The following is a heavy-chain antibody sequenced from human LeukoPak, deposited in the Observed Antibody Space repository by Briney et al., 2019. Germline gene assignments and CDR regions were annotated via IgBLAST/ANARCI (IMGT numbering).Heavy chain of an antibody. J-gene: IGHJ4*02. V-gene: IGHV3-23*01. D-gene: IGHD5-12*01. CDR1: GFTFSSYA. CDR3: AKSYNGYESKPDY. Sequence: GGSLRLSCAASGFTFSSYAMSWVRQAPGKGLEWVSSISNSGGRTFYTDSVKGRFTISRDNSKITLYLQMNSLRAEDTAVYYCAKSYNGYESKPDYWGQGILVTISS. CDR2: ISNSGGRT.